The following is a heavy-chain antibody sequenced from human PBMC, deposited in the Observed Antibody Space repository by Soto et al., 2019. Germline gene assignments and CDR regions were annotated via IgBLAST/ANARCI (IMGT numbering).Heavy chain of an antibody. V-gene: IGHV1-69*01. CDR3: ASGASNSTGWYIWFDP. J-gene: IGHJ5*02. CDR2: IIPKFDTT. CDR1: GGTFSTYP. Sequence: QVQLVQSGAEVKKPGSSVKVSCKASGGTFSTYPINWVRQAPGQGLEYMGGIIPKFDTTNYAQKFRGTVTITADESTSTAYMELNNLRAEHTAVYYCASGASNSTGWYIWFDPWGQGTLVTVSS. D-gene: IGHD6-19*01.